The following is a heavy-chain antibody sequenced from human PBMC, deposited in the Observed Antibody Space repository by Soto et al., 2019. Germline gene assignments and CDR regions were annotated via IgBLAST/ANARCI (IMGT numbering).Heavy chain of an antibody. CDR1: GGSISSSNYY. V-gene: IGHV4-39*01. CDR2: IYFSGSA. Sequence: QLQLQESGPGLVKPSETLSLTCTVSGGSISSSNYYWGWIRQPPGKGLEWIAMIYFSGSAYYNPPLKSRVTISIDTSKNQFSLGLNSVTAADTAVYYCARHGVDYGDYASYYYYGMDVWGRGTTVSVSS. J-gene: IGHJ6*02. CDR3: ARHGVDYGDYASYYYYGMDV. D-gene: IGHD4-17*01.